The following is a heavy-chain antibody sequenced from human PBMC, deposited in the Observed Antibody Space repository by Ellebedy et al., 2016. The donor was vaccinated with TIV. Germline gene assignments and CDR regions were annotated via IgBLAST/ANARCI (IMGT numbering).Heavy chain of an antibody. D-gene: IGHD6-13*01. CDR1: GFTFSSFA. J-gene: IGHJ2*01. V-gene: IGHV3-23*01. CDR3: ARAAVTAVAGYFWYFDL. CDR2: ISGSAGST. Sequence: PGGSLRLSCAASGFTFSSFAMNWVRQAPGKGLEWVSFISGSAGSTYYADSVKGRFTISRDNSKNTLYLQMSSLRAEDTAVYYCARAAVTAVAGYFWYFDLWGRGTLLTVSS.